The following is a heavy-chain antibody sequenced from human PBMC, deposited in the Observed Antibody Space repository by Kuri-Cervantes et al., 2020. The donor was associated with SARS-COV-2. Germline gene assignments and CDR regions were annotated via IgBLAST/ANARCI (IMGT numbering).Heavy chain of an antibody. D-gene: IGHD5-12*01. CDR1: GGSFSGYY. CDR2: INHSGST. V-gene: IGHV4-34*01. Sequence: SQTLSLTCAVCGGSFSGYYWSWIRQPPGKGLEWIGEINHSGSTNYNPSLKSRVTISVDTSKNQFSLKLSSVTAADTAVYYCARGGYSGYEGWFDPWGQGTLVTVSS. J-gene: IGHJ5*02. CDR3: ARGGYSGYEGWFDP.